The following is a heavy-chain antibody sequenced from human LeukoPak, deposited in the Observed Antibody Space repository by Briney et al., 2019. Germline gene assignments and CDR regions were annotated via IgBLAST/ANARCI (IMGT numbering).Heavy chain of an antibody. V-gene: IGHV3-30*02. CDR2: IRYDGSNK. Sequence: GGSLRLSCAASGFTFSSYGMHWVRQAPGKGLEWVAFIRYDGSNKYYADSVKGRFTISRDNSKNTLYLQMNSLRAEDTAVYYCAKDLGHDCSSTSCLFDYWGQGTLVTVSS. CDR3: AKDLGHDCSSTSCLFDY. J-gene: IGHJ4*02. D-gene: IGHD2-2*01. CDR1: GFTFSSYG.